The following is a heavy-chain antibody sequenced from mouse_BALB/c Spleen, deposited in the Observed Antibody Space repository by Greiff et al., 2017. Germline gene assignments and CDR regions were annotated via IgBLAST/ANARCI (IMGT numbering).Heavy chain of an antibody. J-gene: IGHJ3*01. D-gene: IGHD2-13*01. Sequence: VQLQQPGAELVKPGASVKLSCKASGYTFTSYWMHWVKQRPGQGLEWIGEIDPSDSYTNYNQKFKGKATLTVDKSSSTAYMQLSSLTSEDSAVYYCARDYYWGQGTLVTVSA. CDR3: ARDYY. CDR2: IDPSDSYT. V-gene: IGHV1-69*02. CDR1: GYTFTSYW.